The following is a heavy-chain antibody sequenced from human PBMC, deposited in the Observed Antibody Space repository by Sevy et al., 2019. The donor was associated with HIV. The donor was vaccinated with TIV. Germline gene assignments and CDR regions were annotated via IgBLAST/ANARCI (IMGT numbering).Heavy chain of an antibody. D-gene: IGHD3-10*01. V-gene: IGHV3-23*01. CDR1: GFTFSSYA. Sequence: GGSLRLSCAASGFTFSSYAMSWVRQAPGKGLEWVSAISGSGGSTDYANSVKGRFTISRVNSKNTLYLQMNSLTAEATAVYYCAGDYYGSGNYYNPFDYWGQGTLVTVSS. J-gene: IGHJ4*02. CDR3: AGDYYGSGNYYNPFDY. CDR2: ISGSGGST.